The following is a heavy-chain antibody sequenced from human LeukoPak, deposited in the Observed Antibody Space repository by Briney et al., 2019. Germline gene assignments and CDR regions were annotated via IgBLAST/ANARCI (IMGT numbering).Heavy chain of an antibody. D-gene: IGHD3-22*01. CDR3: ARESSHSYYYDSSGYYYFDY. CDR2: IYYSGRT. J-gene: IGHJ4*02. V-gene: IGHV4-39*02. Sequence: PSETLSLTCTVSGGSISSSSYYWGWIRQPPGKGLEWIGSIYYSGRTYYNPSLKSRVTISIDTSKNHFSLKLSSVTAADTAVYYCARESSHSYYYDSSGYYYFDYWGQGTLVTVSS. CDR1: GGSISSSSYY.